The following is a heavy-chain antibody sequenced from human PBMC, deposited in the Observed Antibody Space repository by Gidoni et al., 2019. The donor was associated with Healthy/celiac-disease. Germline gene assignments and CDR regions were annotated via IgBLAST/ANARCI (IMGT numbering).Heavy chain of an antibody. CDR1: GYTFTGYY. J-gene: IGHJ5*02. V-gene: IGHV1-2*02. CDR3: ASRGKGYSYGYDGSEWFDP. D-gene: IGHD5-18*01. Sequence: QVQLVQSGAEVKKPGASVKVSCKASGYTFTGYYMHWVRQAPGQGLEWMGWINPNSGGTNYAQKFQGRVTMTRDTSISTAYMELSRLRSDDTAVYYWASRGKGYSYGYDGSEWFDPWGQGTLVTVSS. CDR2: INPNSGGT.